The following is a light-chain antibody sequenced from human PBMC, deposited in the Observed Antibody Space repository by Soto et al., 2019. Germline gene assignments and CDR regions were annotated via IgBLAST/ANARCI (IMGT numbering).Light chain of an antibody. CDR1: QSVSSSY. CDR3: QQYGSSPRFT. J-gene: IGKJ3*01. V-gene: IGKV3-20*01. CDR2: GAS. Sequence: EIVLTQSPGTLSLSPGERATLSCRASQSVSSSYLDWYQQKPGQAPRLLIYGASSRATGIPDRFSGSGSGTDFTLTISRLEPEGFAVYYCQQYGSSPRFTFGPGTKVDIK.